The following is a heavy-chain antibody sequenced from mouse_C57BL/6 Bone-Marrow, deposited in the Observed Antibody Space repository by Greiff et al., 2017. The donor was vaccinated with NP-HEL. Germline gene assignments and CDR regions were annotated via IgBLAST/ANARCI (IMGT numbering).Heavy chain of an antibody. CDR3: AREGVITTVVGPFAY. CDR1: GYTFTSYW. J-gene: IGHJ3*01. D-gene: IGHD1-1*01. Sequence: VRLQQPGAELVMPGASVKLSCKASGYTFTSYWMHWVKQRPGQGLEWIGEIDPSDSYTNYNQKFKGKSTLTVDKSSSTAYMQLSSLTSEDSAVYYFAREGVITTVVGPFAYWGQGTLVTVSA. V-gene: IGHV1-69*01. CDR2: IDPSDSYT.